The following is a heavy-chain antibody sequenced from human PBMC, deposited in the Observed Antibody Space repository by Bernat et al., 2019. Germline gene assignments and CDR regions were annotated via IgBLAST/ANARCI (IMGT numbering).Heavy chain of an antibody. J-gene: IGHJ3*02. V-gene: IGHV4-59*01. CDR2: IYYSGST. D-gene: IGHD6-13*01. CDR1: GGSIRSYY. CDR3: ARSYSNWRNDAFDI. Sequence: QVQLQESGPGLVKPSETLSLTCTVSGGSIRSYYWSWIRQPPGKGLEWIGYIYYSGSTNYNPSLKSRVTISVDTSKNQFSLRLSSVTAADTAVYYCARSYSNWRNDAFDIWGQGTMVTVS.